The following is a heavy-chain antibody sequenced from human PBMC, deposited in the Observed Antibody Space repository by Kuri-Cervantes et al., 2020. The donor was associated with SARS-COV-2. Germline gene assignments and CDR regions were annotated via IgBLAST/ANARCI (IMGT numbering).Heavy chain of an antibody. V-gene: IGHV3-23*01. CDR3: ARREERPYGTLDAFDI. J-gene: IGHJ3*02. D-gene: IGHD1-1*01. Sequence: GGSLRLSCAVYGGSFSGYYWSWIRQPPGKGLEWVSAISGSGGSTYYAGSVKGRFTISRDNSKNTLYLQMNSLRAEDTAVYYCARREERPYGTLDAFDIWGQGTMVTVSS. CDR2: ISGSGGST. CDR1: GGSFSGYY.